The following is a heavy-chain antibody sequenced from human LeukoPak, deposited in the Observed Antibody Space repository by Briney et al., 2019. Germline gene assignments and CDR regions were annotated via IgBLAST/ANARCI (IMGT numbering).Heavy chain of an antibody. Sequence: SETPSLTCTVSGGSISSGTYYWAWIRQPPGRGLEWIGTIYHSGSTYYNPSLKTRVTISVDTSKNQFSLKLRSVTAADTAVYYCARHEWGITNAFDIWGQGTMVTVSS. V-gene: IGHV4-39*01. CDR2: IYHSGST. CDR3: ARHEWGITNAFDI. CDR1: GGSISSGTYY. D-gene: IGHD1-14*01. J-gene: IGHJ3*02.